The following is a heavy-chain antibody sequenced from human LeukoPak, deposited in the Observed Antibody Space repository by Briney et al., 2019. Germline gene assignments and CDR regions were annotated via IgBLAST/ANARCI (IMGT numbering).Heavy chain of an antibody. CDR3: ARDTPLFDYYYMDV. V-gene: IGHV1-2*02. Sequence: GASVKVSSKASGYTFTSYGISWVRQAPGQGLEWMGWINPNSGGTNYAQKFQGRVTMTRDTSISTAYMELSRLRSDDTAVYYCARDTPLFDYYYMDVWGKGTAVTVSS. CDR2: INPNSGGT. J-gene: IGHJ6*03. CDR1: GYTFTSYG.